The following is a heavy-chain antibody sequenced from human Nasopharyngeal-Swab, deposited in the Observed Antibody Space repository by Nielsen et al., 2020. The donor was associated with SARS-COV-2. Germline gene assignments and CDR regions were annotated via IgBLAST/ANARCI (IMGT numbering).Heavy chain of an antibody. CDR1: GFTFSSYS. D-gene: IGHD1-1*01. V-gene: IGHV3-21*01. J-gene: IGHJ4*02. Sequence: GESLKISCAASGFTFSSYSMNWVRQAPGKGLEWVSSISSRSSYIYYADSVKGRFTISRHNAKNTLYLQLNSLRAEDTAVYYCARDKDWNGLDSWGQGTLVTVSS. CDR2: ISSRSSYI. CDR3: ARDKDWNGLDS.